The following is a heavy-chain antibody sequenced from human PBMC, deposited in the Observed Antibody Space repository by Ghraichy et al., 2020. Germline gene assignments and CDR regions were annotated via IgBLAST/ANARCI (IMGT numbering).Heavy chain of an antibody. D-gene: IGHD2-2*01. CDR1: GFTFSSYA. V-gene: IGHV3-23*01. CDR3: AKAADIVVVPAATMLDY. Sequence: GESLRLSCAASGFTFSSYAMSWVRQAPGKGLEWVSAISGSGGSTYYADSVKGRFTISRDNSKNTLYLQMNSLRAEDTAVYYCAKAADIVVVPAATMLDYWGQGTLVTVSS. CDR2: ISGSGGST. J-gene: IGHJ4*02.